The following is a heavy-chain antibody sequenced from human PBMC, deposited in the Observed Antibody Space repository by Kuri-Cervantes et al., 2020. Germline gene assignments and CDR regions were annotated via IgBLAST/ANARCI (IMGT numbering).Heavy chain of an antibody. CDR2: TYYRSKWYN. V-gene: IGHV6-1*01. J-gene: IGHJ4*02. D-gene: IGHD4-17*01. CDR1: GDSVSSNSAA. Sequence: SGSLRLSCAISGDSVSSNSAAWNWIRQSPARGLEWLGRTYYRSKWYNDYAGSVKSRITINPNTSKNQFSLQLNSVTPEDTAVYYCARSRPTVTTQIDYWGQGTLVTVSS. CDR3: ARSRPTVTTQIDY.